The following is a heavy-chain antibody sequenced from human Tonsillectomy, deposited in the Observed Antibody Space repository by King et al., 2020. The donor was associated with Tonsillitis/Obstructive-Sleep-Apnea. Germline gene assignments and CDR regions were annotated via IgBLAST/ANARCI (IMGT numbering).Heavy chain of an antibody. D-gene: IGHD6-19*01. Sequence: QLVQSGGGLVQPGGSLRLSCAASGFTVSSNYMSWVRQAPGKGLEWVSVIYSGGITYYADSVKGRFTISRDNSKNTLYLQMNSLRAEDTAVYYCQSEKIAVAGTSAFDIWGQGTIVTVSS. CDR1: GFTVSSNY. V-gene: IGHV3-66*01. J-gene: IGHJ3*02. CDR3: QSEKIAVAGTSAFDI. CDR2: IYSGGIT.